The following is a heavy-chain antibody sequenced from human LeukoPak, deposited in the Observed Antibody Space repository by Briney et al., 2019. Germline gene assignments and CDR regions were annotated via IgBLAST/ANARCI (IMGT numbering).Heavy chain of an antibody. CDR1: GGSSSGYY. Sequence: PSETLSLTCAVYGGSSSGYYWSWIRQPPGKGLEWIGEINHSGSTNYNPSLKSRVTISVDTSKNQFSLKLSSVTAADTAVYYCARGGAVWYYDSSGYYPTSYYYGMDVWGQGTTVTVSS. CDR3: ARGGAVWYYDSSGYYPTSYYYGMDV. J-gene: IGHJ6*02. CDR2: INHSGST. D-gene: IGHD3-22*01. V-gene: IGHV4-34*01.